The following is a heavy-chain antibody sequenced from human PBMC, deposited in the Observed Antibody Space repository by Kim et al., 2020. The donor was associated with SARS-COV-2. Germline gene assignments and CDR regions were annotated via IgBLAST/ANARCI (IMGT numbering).Heavy chain of an antibody. D-gene: IGHD2-21*01. CDR3: SARATDCDRTNCYDDA. CDR1: SGSITSRSYY. V-gene: IGHV4-39*01. Sequence: SETLSLTCSVSSGSITSRSYYWGWIRQSPGMGLEWIGSIRYSATTYYNPSLKSRVIISVDTSKNQFSLKLSSVTAGDSALYYCSARATDCDRTNCYDDA. CDR2: IRYSATT. J-gene: IGHJ3*01.